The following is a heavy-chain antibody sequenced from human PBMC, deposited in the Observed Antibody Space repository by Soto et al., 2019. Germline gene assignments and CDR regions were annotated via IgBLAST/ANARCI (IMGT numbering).Heavy chain of an antibody. Sequence: EVELVESGGGLVQPGGSLRLSCAASGFTVSSNYMSWVRQAPGKGLEWVSVIYSGGSTYYADSVKGRFTISRDNSKNTLYLQMNSLRAEDTAVYYCARDGGSYSSQYYYYYGMDVWGQGTRSPSP. CDR3: ARDGGSYSSQYYYYYGMDV. CDR1: GFTVSSNY. D-gene: IGHD6-19*01. J-gene: IGHJ6*02. V-gene: IGHV3-66*01. CDR2: IYSGGST.